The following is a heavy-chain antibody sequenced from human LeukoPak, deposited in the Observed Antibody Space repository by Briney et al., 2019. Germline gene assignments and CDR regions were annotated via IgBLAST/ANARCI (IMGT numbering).Heavy chain of an antibody. CDR3: AKPTMWFYFDC. CDR2: ISGSGGST. D-gene: IGHD5-12*01. J-gene: IGHJ4*02. V-gene: IGHV3-23*01. Sequence: PGGSLRLSCAASGVTFSSYAMSWVRQAPGRGLEWVSAISGSGGSTYYADSVKGRFTISRDNSKNTLYLQMNSLRAEDTALYYCAKPTMWFYFDCWGQGTLVTVSS. CDR1: GVTFSSYA.